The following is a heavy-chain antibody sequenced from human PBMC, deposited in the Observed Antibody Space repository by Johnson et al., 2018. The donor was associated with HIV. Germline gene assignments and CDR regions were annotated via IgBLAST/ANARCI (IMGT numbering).Heavy chain of an antibody. CDR2: IGTAGDT. D-gene: IGHD4-17*01. J-gene: IGHJ3*02. CDR3: ARSGRGTLTTVPDAFDI. V-gene: IGHV3-13*01. CDR1: GFTFSIYD. Sequence: VHLVESGGGLVQPGGSLRLSCAASGFTFSIYDMHWVRQPTGKGLEWVSAIGTAGDTSYAASVRGRFTISRENAKNSLDLQMNSRRAGDTAVYYCARSGRGTLTTVPDAFDIWGQGTMVTVSS.